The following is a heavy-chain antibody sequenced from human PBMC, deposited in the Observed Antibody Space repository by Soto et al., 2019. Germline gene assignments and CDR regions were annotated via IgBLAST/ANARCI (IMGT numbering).Heavy chain of an antibody. CDR2: LNPYSGDT. Sequence: QVQLVQSGAEVKKPGASVKVSCKASGYTFTSDDINWVRQATGQGLEWMGWLNPYSGDTGYAQKFLGRVTLTRDTSIGTAYMERSSLRPAETAVYNCARGAAAAGSAWFDPWGQGPLVTVSS. D-gene: IGHD6-13*01. J-gene: IGHJ5*02. CDR1: GYTFTSDD. CDR3: ARGAAAAGSAWFDP. V-gene: IGHV1-8*01.